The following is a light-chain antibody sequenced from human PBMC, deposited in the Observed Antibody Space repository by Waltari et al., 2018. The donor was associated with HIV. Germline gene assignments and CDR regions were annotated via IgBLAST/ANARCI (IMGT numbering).Light chain of an antibody. CDR3: VLYMGSGIWV. V-gene: IGLV8-61*01. J-gene: IGLJ3*02. CDR1: SGSVSTSYY. CDR2: STN. Sequence: QTVVTQEPSFSVSPGGTVTLTCGLSSGSVSTSYYPSWYQQTPGQAPRTLIYSTNTRPSWVPDRCSGSILGNKAALTITGAQADDESDYYCVLYMGSGIWVVGGGTKLTVL.